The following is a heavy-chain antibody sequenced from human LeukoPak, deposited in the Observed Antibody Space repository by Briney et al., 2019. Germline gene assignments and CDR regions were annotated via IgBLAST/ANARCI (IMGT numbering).Heavy chain of an antibody. CDR1: GFTIGPYA. CDR3: ARKDSSGYYYDY. CDR2: IKADGSGT. Sequence: GGSLRLSCAASGFTIGPYAMYWVRQGPGRGLEWVSVIKADGSGTFYADSVRGRFTTSRDNSKNTLYLQMNSLRAEDTAVYYCARKDSSGYYYDYWGQGTLVTVSS. J-gene: IGHJ4*02. D-gene: IGHD3-22*01. V-gene: IGHV3-NL1*01.